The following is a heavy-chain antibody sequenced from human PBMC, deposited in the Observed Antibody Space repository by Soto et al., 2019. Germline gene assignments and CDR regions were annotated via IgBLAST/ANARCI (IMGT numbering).Heavy chain of an antibody. CDR2: IYHSGST. CDR1: GGSISSGGYS. Sequence: SETLSLTCAVSGGSISSGGYSWSWIRQPPGKGLEWIGYIYHSGSTYYNQSLKSRVTISVDRSKNQFSLKLSSVTAADTAVYYCARGRGYSSSPQQAHQYYYYYYGMDVWGQGTTVTVSS. CDR3: ARGRGYSSSPQQAHQYYYYYYGMDV. D-gene: IGHD6-6*01. J-gene: IGHJ6*02. V-gene: IGHV4-30-2*01.